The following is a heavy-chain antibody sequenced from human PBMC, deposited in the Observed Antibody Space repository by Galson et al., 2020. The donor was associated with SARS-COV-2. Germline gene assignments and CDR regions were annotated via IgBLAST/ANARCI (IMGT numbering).Heavy chain of an antibody. CDR1: GGSISSSSYY. Sequence: SETLSLTCTVSGGSISSSSYYWGWIRQPPGKGLEWIGSIYYSGSTYYNPSLKSRVTISVDTSKNQFSLKLSSVTAADTAVYYCARLEILEWLLYGGLFDYWGQGTLVTVSS. V-gene: IGHV4-39*01. CDR2: IYYSGST. J-gene: IGHJ4*02. CDR3: ARLEILEWLLYGGLFDY. D-gene: IGHD3-3*01.